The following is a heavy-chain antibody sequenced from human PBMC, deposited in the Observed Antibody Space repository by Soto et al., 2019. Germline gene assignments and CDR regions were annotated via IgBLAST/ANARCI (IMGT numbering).Heavy chain of an antibody. CDR3: ARGGGITGTTRGFDY. J-gene: IGHJ4*02. CDR1: GGSVSSGSYY. D-gene: IGHD1-7*01. CDR2: IYYSGST. Sequence: SETLSLTCTVSGGSVSSGSYYWSWIRQPPGKGLEWIGYIYYSGSTNYNPSLKSRGTISVDTSKNQFSLKRSSVTAADTAVYYCARGGGITGTTRGFDYWGQGTLVTVSS. V-gene: IGHV4-61*01.